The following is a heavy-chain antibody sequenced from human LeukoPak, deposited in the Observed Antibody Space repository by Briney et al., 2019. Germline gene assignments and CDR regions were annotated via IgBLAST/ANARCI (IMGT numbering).Heavy chain of an antibody. CDR2: IYYSGTT. J-gene: IGHJ4*02. V-gene: IGHV4-61*01. CDR3: ASFRSFDSSGYRN. Sequence: SETLSLTCTVSCGSVSSGSYYWSWIRQPPGKGLEWIGYIYYSGTTNYNPSLNSRFTISVDTSKNHFSLKLSTVTAADTAVYYCASFRSFDSSGYRNWGQGILVTVSS. D-gene: IGHD3-22*01. CDR1: CGSVSSGSYY.